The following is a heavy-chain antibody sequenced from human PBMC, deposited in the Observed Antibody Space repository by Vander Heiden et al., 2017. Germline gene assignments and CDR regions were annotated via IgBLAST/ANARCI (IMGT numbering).Heavy chain of an antibody. CDR2: IYYSGST. Sequence: QVQLQESRPGLVKPSQPLPLTCTVSGGPISSGGYYSSWIRPHPGKGLEWIGYIYYSGSTYYNPSLKSRVTISVDTSKNQFSLKLSSVTAADTAVYYCASLYGDSNFDYWGQGTLVTVSS. CDR3: ASLYGDSNFDY. D-gene: IGHD4-17*01. J-gene: IGHJ4*02. CDR1: GGPISSGGYY. V-gene: IGHV4-31*03.